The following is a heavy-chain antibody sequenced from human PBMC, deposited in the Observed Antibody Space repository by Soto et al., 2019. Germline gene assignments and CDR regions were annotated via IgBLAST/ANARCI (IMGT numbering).Heavy chain of an antibody. Sequence: VQLVQSGAEVKKPGASLTISCKGSLYSFTSYWISWVRQMPGRGLEWMGRIDPTDSYTNGSPSFQGHVTISVDKSISTAYLQWSRLKASAPAMYDCARLDCGCTNADAFDVWGQGTMFTVSS. D-gene: IGHD2-2*01. CDR2: IDPTDSYT. CDR1: LYSFTSYW. J-gene: IGHJ3*01. V-gene: IGHV5-10-1*03. CDR3: ARLDCGCTNADAFDV.